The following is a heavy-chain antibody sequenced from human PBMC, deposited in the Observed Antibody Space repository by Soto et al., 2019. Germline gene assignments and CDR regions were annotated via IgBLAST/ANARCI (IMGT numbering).Heavy chain of an antibody. CDR2: TYYRSKWYN. CDR3: ARGVEYYDFWSGSENWFDP. CDR1: GDSVSSNSAA. J-gene: IGHJ5*02. Sequence: PSQTLSLTCAISGDSVSSNSAAWNWIRQSPSRGLEWLGRTYYRSKWYNDYAVSVKSRITINPDTSKNQFSLQLNSVTPEDTAVYYCARGVEYYDFWSGSENWFDPWGQGTLVTVSS. V-gene: IGHV6-1*01. D-gene: IGHD3-3*01.